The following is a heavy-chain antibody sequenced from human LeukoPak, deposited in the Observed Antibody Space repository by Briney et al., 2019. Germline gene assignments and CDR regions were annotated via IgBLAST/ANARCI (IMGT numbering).Heavy chain of an antibody. CDR3: ARRIYDYVWGSYPTPFDY. CDR2: IYHSGST. CDR1: GYSISSGYY. Sequence: SETLSLTCTVSGYSISSGYYWGWIRQPPGKGLEWIGSIYHSGSTYYNPSLKSRVTISVDTSKNQFSLKLSSVTAADTAVYYCARRIYDYVWGSYPTPFDYWGQGTLVTVSS. V-gene: IGHV4-38-2*02. D-gene: IGHD3-16*02. J-gene: IGHJ4*02.